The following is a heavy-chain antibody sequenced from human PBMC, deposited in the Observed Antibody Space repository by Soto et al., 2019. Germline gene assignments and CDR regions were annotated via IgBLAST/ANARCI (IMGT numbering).Heavy chain of an antibody. J-gene: IGHJ6*01. Sequence: SDTLSLTCTVSGGSISSYYWSWIRQPPGKGLEWIGYIYYSGSTNYNPSLKSRVTISVDASRNQFSLKLSSVTAADTAVYYCAREGVSSSWSYYYGMDVWGQGTTVTVSS. CDR1: GGSISSYY. V-gene: IGHV4-59*01. CDR2: IYYSGST. D-gene: IGHD6-13*01. CDR3: AREGVSSSWSYYYGMDV.